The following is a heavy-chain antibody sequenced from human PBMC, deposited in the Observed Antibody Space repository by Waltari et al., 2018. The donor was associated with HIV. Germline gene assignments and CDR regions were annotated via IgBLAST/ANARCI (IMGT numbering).Heavy chain of an antibody. V-gene: IGHV4-39*01. D-gene: IGHD4-17*01. J-gene: IGHJ4*02. CDR3: ATLRTVTGTIDD. CDR2: VYSNGVT. CDR1: TGYITQSYY. Sequence: QLQLQESGPALLKPSDTLPLTCTVSTGYITQSYYWGWVHQSPGTGLEWIGTVYSNGVTHCTPALESRVTMSVDTSKHQFSLTLTSVTAADTPLYFCATLRTVTGTIDDWGQGILVTVSS.